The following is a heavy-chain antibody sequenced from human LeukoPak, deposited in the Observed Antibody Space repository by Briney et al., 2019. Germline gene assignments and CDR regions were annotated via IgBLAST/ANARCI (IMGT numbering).Heavy chain of an antibody. CDR1: RFTFSTYA. V-gene: IGHV3-23*01. CDR2: ISGSGDTT. Sequence: GGSLRLSCTASRFTFSTYAMSWVRQAPGKGLEWVSRISGSGDTTYYTGSVKGRFTISRDNSKNALYLQMSSLRAEDTAVYYCAKSQRIDQQVVQRIDYWGQGTLVTVSS. J-gene: IGHJ4*02. CDR3: AKSQRIDQQVVQRIDY. D-gene: IGHD2-2*01.